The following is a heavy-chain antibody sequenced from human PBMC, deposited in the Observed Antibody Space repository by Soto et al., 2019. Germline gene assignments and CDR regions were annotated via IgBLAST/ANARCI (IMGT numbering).Heavy chain of an antibody. CDR1: GFTFIRYG. Sequence: EVQVLESGGGLVQPGGSLRLSCAASGFTFIRYGMNWVRQAPGKGLEWVSGVRSDGDTTYNADSVKGRFTVSRDNFKNTVDLQMTSLRVEDTAVYYCAKGKGVGATPDGANCWGQGTLVTVSS. J-gene: IGHJ4*02. D-gene: IGHD1-26*01. CDR3: AKGKGVGATPDGANC. V-gene: IGHV3-23*01. CDR2: VRSDGDTT.